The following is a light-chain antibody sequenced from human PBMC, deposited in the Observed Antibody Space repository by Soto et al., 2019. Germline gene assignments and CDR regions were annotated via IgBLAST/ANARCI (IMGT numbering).Light chain of an antibody. CDR2: GAS. Sequence: DIQMTQSPSPLSASVGDRVTITCRASQTISTYLNWYQQKPGKAPKLLIYGASSLQSGVPSRFSGSGSGTDFTLTISSLEPEDFALYYCQQRNTWPPITFGQGTRLEIK. J-gene: IGKJ5*01. CDR1: QTISTY. CDR3: QQRNTWPPIT. V-gene: IGKV1-39*01.